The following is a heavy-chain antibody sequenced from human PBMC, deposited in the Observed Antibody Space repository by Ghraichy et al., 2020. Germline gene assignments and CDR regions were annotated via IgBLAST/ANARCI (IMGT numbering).Heavy chain of an antibody. Sequence: GESLNISCAASGFTVSRNYMSWVRQAPGKGLEWVSVIYTGGNTYYADSVKGRFTISRDNSKNTLFLQMNSLGAEDTAVYYCARDLELRDWGQGTLVTVSS. CDR2: IYTGGNT. V-gene: IGHV3-53*01. J-gene: IGHJ4*02. CDR1: GFTVSRNY. D-gene: IGHD1-7*01. CDR3: ARDLELRD.